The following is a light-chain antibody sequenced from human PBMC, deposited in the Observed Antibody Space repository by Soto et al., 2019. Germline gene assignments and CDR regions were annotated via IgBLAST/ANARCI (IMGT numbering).Light chain of an antibody. CDR3: QQYSNWPPIT. Sequence: IVMTQSPVTLSVSPAERFTLSCRASQSVSSKLAWYQQKPGQAPRLLIYDTSTRATGIPARFSGSGSGTEFTLTISSLQSEDFAVYYCQQYSNWPPITFGQGTRLEIK. CDR2: DTS. J-gene: IGKJ5*01. V-gene: IGKV3-15*01. CDR1: QSVSSK.